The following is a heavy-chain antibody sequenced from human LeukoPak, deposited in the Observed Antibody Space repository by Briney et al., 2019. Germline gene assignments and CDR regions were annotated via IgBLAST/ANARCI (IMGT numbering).Heavy chain of an antibody. J-gene: IGHJ4*02. Sequence: GGSLRLSCAASGFTFSSYSMNWVRQAPGKGLEWISYITTSGGAKNYADSVKGRFTISRDNSKNTLYLQMNSLRAEDTAVYFCAKDYSASQLVPLYYFNCWGQGSLVTVSS. CDR1: GFTFSSYS. D-gene: IGHD6-6*01. V-gene: IGHV3-48*01. CDR2: ITTSGGAK. CDR3: AKDYSASQLVPLYYFNC.